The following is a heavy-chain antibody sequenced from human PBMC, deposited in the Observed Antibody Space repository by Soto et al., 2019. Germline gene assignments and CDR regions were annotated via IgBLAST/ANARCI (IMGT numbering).Heavy chain of an antibody. Sequence: LSLTCAVSGGSISTSSYSWGWIRQPPGQGLDWIGSIYYSGSTYYNPSLKSRVTISVDTSKNQFSLKVGSVTAADTAVYYCARSTGSHRFDPWGQGTLVTVSS. CDR2: IYYSGST. V-gene: IGHV4-39*01. CDR3: ARSTGSHRFDP. J-gene: IGHJ5*02. CDR1: GGSISTSSYS. D-gene: IGHD1-26*01.